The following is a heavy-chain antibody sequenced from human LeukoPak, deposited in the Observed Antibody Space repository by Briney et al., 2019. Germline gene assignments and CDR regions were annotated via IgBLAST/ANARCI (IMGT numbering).Heavy chain of an antibody. D-gene: IGHD3-9*01. CDR1: GYTFTSYY. J-gene: IGHJ3*02. CDR2: INPSGGST. V-gene: IGHV1-46*01. CDR3: TRASPTMIYYDILTGSPYDAFDI. Sequence: GASVKVSCKASGYTFTSYYMHWVRQAPGQGLEWMGIINPSGGSTSYAQKFQGRVTMTTDTSTSTAYMELRSLRSDDTAVYFCTRASPTMIYYDILTGSPYDAFDIWGQGTMVTVSS.